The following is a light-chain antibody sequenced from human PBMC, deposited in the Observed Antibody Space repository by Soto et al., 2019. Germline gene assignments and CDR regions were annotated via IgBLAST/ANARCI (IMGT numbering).Light chain of an antibody. V-gene: IGLV2-11*01. CDR2: DVS. CDR1: SSDVGGYNY. CDR3: ASWDDSLDVVV. J-gene: IGLJ2*01. Sequence: QSALTQPRSVSGSPGQSVPISCTGTSSDVGGYNYVSWYQQHPGKAPKLMIYDVSERPSGVPDRFSGSKSGNTASLTISGLQAEDEADYYCASWDDSLDVVVFGGGTKLPS.